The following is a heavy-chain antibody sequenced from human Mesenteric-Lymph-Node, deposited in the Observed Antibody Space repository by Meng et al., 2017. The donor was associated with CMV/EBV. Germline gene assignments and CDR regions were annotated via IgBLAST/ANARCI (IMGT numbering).Heavy chain of an antibody. CDR3: AKGPYAMDYYYGMDV. V-gene: IGHV3-30*02. Sequence: GGPLRLSCAASGYMFSSHGMHWVRQAPGKGPEWVAFIRSDGSNKYYVDSVKGRFTISRDNSKNTLYLQMNSLRAEDTAVYYCAKGPYAMDYYYGMDVWGQGTTVTVSS. J-gene: IGHJ6*02. CDR1: GYMFSSHG. D-gene: IGHD2-8*01. CDR2: IRSDGSNK.